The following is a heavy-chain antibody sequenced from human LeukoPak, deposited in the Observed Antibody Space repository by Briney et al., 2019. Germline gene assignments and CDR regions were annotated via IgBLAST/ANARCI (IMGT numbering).Heavy chain of an antibody. CDR1: GGSISGSSDY. J-gene: IGHJ4*02. CDR3: ARDRSQLTGLFDY. Sequence: PSETLSLTCTVSGGSISGSSDYWCWIRRPPGKGLEWIATMYYTGSAWFNPSLRSRVSTSVDTSKNQFSLNLRSVTAADTAVYYCARDRSQLTGLFDYWGQGTLVTVSS. D-gene: IGHD7-27*01. V-gene: IGHV4-39*07. CDR2: MYYTGSA.